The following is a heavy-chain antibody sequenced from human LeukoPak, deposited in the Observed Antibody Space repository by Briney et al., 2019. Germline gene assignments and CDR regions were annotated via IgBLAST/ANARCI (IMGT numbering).Heavy chain of an antibody. D-gene: IGHD3-10*01. V-gene: IGHV1-2*02. Sequence: ASVKVSCKASGYTFTGYYMHWVRQAPGQGLEWMGWISPNSGGTNYAQKFQGRVTMTRDTSISTAYMELSRLRSDDTAVYYCARERVTLAHYYGSGSYVAYWGQGTLVTVSS. CDR1: GYTFTGYY. CDR3: ARERVTLAHYYGSGSYVAY. CDR2: ISPNSGGT. J-gene: IGHJ4*02.